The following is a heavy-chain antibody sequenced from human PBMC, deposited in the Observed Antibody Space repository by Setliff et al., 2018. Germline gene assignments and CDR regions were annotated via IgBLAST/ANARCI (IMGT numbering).Heavy chain of an antibody. CDR1: GFTFSTYW. Sequence: LRLSCVASGFTFSTYWMSWVRQAPGKGLEWVANIKQDGSEKYYVDSVKGRFTISRDNAKNSLYLQMNSLRAEDTAVYYCARVGLSRDGYNFWAFDIWGQGTMVTVSS. CDR3: ARVGLSRDGYNFWAFDI. CDR2: IKQDGSEK. V-gene: IGHV3-7*01. J-gene: IGHJ3*02. D-gene: IGHD5-12*01.